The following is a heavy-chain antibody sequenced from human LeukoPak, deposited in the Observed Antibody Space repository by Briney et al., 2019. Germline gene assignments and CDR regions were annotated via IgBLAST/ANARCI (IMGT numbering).Heavy chain of an antibody. CDR3: TRGWSSGGVFDI. Sequence: PSETLSLTCTVSGYSISSGYYWGWIRQPPGKGLEWIGRIYISGSIDYNVSLKSRITISMDTSKNQFSLEMSSVTAADMAVYYCTRGWSSGGVFDIWGQGTMVTVSS. CDR1: GYSISSGYY. V-gene: IGHV4-38-2*02. D-gene: IGHD6-19*01. J-gene: IGHJ3*02. CDR2: IYISGSI.